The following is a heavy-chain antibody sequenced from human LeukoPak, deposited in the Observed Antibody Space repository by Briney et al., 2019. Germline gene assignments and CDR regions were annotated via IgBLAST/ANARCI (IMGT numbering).Heavy chain of an antibody. V-gene: IGHV4-4*07. CDR1: GGSISSYY. J-gene: IGHJ4*02. Sequence: SETLSLTCTVSGGSISSYYWSWIRQPAGKGLEWIGRTYTSGSTNYNPSLKSRVTMSVDTSKNQFSLKLSSVTAADTAVYYCARNHLRFLEWSFDYWGQGALVTVSS. CDR2: TYTSGST. CDR3: ARNHLRFLEWSFDY. D-gene: IGHD3-3*01.